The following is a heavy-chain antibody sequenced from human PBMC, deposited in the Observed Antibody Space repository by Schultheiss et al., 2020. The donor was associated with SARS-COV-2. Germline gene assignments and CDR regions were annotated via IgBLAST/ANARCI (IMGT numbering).Heavy chain of an antibody. Sequence: GGSLRLSCAVYGGSFSGYYWSWIRQPPGKGLEWVAVISYDGSNKYYADSVKGRFTISRDNSKNTLYLQMNSLRAEDTAVYYCARARPPVGMDVWGQGTTVTVSS. CDR3: ARARPPVGMDV. CDR2: ISYDGSNK. J-gene: IGHJ6*02. CDR1: GGSFSGYY. V-gene: IGHV3-30*03.